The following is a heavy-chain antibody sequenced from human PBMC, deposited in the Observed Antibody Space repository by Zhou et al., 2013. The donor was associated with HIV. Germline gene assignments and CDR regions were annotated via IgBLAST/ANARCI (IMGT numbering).Heavy chain of an antibody. J-gene: IGHJ4*02. V-gene: IGHV1-69*05. CDR2: IIPIFGTA. CDR1: GGTFSSYA. Sequence: QVQLVQSGAEVKKPGSSVKVSCKASGGTFSSYAISWVRQAPGQGLEWMGGIIPIFGTANYAQKFQGRVTITTDESTSTAYMELSSLRSEDTAVYYCATRRKRELGSSWYDHFDYWGQGTLVTVSS. D-gene: IGHD6-13*01. CDR3: ATRRKRELGSSWYDHFDY.